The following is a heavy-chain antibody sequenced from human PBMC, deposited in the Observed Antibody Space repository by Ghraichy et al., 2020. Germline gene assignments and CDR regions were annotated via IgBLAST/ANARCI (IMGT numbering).Heavy chain of an antibody. V-gene: IGHV3-30*18. CDR3: AKDAPKYRYSYGMDV. J-gene: IGHJ6*02. CDR1: GFIFSNYA. Sequence: GGSLRLSCAASGFIFSNYAMHWVRQAPGKGLEWVAVISYDGSYKYYADSVKGRFTISRDDSKNTLYLQMNSLRGEDTAVYYCAKDAPKYRYSYGMDVWGQGTTVTVSS. CDR2: ISYDGSYK. D-gene: IGHD5-18*01.